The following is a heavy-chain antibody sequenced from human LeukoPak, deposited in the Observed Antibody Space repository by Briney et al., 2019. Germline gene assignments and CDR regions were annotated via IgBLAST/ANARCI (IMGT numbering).Heavy chain of an antibody. CDR2: IIPIFGTA. CDR1: GCTFISYA. D-gene: IGHD3-22*01. V-gene: IGHV1-69*06. CDR3: ASYYDSSGYYPYYYYYMDV. Sequence: SVTVSCKPSGCTFISYAISWVRQAPGQGLEWMGRIIPIFGTANYAQKFQGRVTITADKSTSTAYMELSSLRSEDTAVYYCASYYDSSGYYPYYYYYMDVWGKGTTVTVSS. J-gene: IGHJ6*03.